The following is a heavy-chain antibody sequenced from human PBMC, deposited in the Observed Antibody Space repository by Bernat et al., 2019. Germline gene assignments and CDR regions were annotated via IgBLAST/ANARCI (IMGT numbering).Heavy chain of an antibody. V-gene: IGHV3-23*01. CDR3: AKWTEYSSGWDV. Sequence: EGRRLESGGGLVQPGGSLRLSCAASGFTFSSYAMSWVRQAPGKGLECVSAISGSGGSTYYADSVKGRFTISRDNSKNTLYLQMNSLRAEDTAVYYCAKWTEYSSGWDVWGQGTTVTVSS. CDR1: GFTFSSYA. CDR2: ISGSGGST. J-gene: IGHJ6*02. D-gene: IGHD6-19*01.